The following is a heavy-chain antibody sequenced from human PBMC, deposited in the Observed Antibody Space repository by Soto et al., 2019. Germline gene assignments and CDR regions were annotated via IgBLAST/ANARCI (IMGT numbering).Heavy chain of an antibody. J-gene: IGHJ4*02. D-gene: IGHD6-19*01. V-gene: IGHV2-5*02. CDR3: AYIAHANGWQIIEY. CDR1: GFSLSNIEAG. Sequence: QITVKESSPTLVKPTQTVTMTCTFSGFSLSNIEAGVGWIRQPPGKALEWLALIYWGDDKRYNSSLKTRLTITKDTSKNQVVLTVANMDPADTGTYFSAYIAHANGWQIIEYWGQGTLVTVSS. CDR2: IYWGDDK.